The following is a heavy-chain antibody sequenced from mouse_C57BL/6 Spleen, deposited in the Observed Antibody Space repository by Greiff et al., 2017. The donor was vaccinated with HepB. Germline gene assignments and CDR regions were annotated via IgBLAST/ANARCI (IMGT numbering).Heavy chain of an antibody. CDR3: AYGNYGGNFDY. V-gene: IGHV1-54*01. CDR1: GYAFTNYL. CDR2: INPGSGGT. J-gene: IGHJ2*01. D-gene: IGHD2-1*01. Sequence: VQLQHSGAELVRPGTSVKVSCKASGYAFTNYLIEWVKQRPGQGLEWIGVINPGSGGTNYNEKFKGKATLTADKSSSTAYMQLSSLTSEDSAVYFCAYGNYGGNFDYWGQGTTLTVSS.